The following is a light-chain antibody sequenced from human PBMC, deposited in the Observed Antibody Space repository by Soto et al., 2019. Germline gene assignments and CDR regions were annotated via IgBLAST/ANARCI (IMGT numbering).Light chain of an antibody. CDR3: CSYAGSTTYV. J-gene: IGLJ1*01. Sequence: QSALTQPASVSGSPGQSITISCTGTSSDVGSYNLVSWYQQHPGKAPKLIICEGSKRPSGVSNRFSGSQSGNTASLTISGLQAEDEADYYCCSYAGSTTYVFGTGTKVTVL. V-gene: IGLV2-23*01. CDR1: SSDVGSYNL. CDR2: EGS.